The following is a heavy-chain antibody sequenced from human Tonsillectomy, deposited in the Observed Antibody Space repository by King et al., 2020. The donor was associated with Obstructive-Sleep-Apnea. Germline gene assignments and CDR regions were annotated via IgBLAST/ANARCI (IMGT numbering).Heavy chain of an antibody. CDR2: ISAYNGNT. Sequence: QLVQSGAEVKKPGASVKVSCKASVYTFTSYGISWVRQAPGQGLEWMGWISAYNGNTNYAQKLQGRGTMTTDTPTSTAYMELRRLRSDDTAVYYCAADDSSGDSAFDYWGQGTLVTVSP. CDR3: AADDSSGDSAFDY. J-gene: IGHJ4*02. CDR1: VYTFTSYG. D-gene: IGHD3-22*01. V-gene: IGHV1-18*04.